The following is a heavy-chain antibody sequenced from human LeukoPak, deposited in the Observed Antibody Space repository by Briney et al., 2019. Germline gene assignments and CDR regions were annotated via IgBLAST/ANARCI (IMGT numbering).Heavy chain of an antibody. J-gene: IGHJ3*01. CDR1: GGSFSTTNW. V-gene: IGHV4-4*02. CDR2: IYHSGST. Sequence: SGTLSLTCAVSGGSFSTTNWWRWVRQPPGKGLEWIGEIYHSGSTNYNPSLKSRVTISVDKSKNQFSMKLNSVTAADTAVYYCARTQSTRGAAFDFWGQGTLVTVSS. CDR3: ARTQSTRGAAFDF. D-gene: IGHD3-10*01.